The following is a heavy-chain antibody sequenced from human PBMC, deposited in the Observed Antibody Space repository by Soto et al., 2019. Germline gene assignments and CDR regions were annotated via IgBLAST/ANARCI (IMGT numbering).Heavy chain of an antibody. V-gene: IGHV3-21*01. D-gene: IGHD6-13*01. Sequence: EVQLVESGGGLVKPGGSLRLSCAASGFTFSSYSMNWVRQAPGKGLEWVSSISSSSSYIYYADSVKGRFTISRDNAKNSLYLQMNSLRAEDTAVYYCASIPGIAAAGLTYYYYYMDVWGKGTTVTVSS. CDR2: ISSSSSYI. CDR1: GFTFSSYS. CDR3: ASIPGIAAAGLTYYYYYMDV. J-gene: IGHJ6*03.